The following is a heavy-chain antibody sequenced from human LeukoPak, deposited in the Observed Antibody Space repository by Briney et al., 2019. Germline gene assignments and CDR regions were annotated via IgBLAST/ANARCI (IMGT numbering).Heavy chain of an antibody. V-gene: IGHV4-59*01. J-gene: IGHJ5*02. CDR3: ARDQGGSGSFCFDP. Sequence: SETLSLTCTASGCSFSSYYWRWIRQAPGKGLEWIGHIYYSGSTNYNPSLKSRVTISVDTSKNQFSLKLSSVTAADTAVYYCARDQGGSGSFCFDPWGQGTLVIVSS. CDR1: GCSFSSYY. CDR2: IYYSGST. D-gene: IGHD3-10*01.